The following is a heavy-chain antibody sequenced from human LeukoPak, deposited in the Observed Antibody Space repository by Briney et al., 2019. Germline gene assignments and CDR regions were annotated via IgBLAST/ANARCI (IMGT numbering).Heavy chain of an antibody. CDR1: GFTFSSYA. D-gene: IGHD3-9*01. J-gene: IGHJ4*02. CDR3: AKKGQQTGTDYFDY. Sequence: GGSLRLSCAASGFTFSSYAMSWVRQAPGKGLEWVSTISGSGSGTYYADSVKGRFTISRDNSKNTLYLQMYSLRAEDTAVYYCAKKGQQTGTDYFDYWGQGTLVTVSS. CDR2: ISGSGSGT. V-gene: IGHV3-23*01.